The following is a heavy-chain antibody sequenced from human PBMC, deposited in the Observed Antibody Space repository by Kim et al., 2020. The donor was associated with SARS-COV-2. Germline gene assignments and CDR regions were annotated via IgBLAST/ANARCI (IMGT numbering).Heavy chain of an antibody. D-gene: IGHD3-9*01. CDR1: GFTFSSYW. Sequence: GGSLRLSCAASGFTFSSYWMSWVRQAPGKGLEWVANIKQDGSEKYYVDSVKGRFTISRDNAKNSLYLQMNSLRAEDTAVYYCAREVLRYFDWLLFRGAFDYWGQGTLVTVSS. CDR2: IKQDGSEK. V-gene: IGHV3-7*03. CDR3: AREVLRYFDWLLFRGAFDY. J-gene: IGHJ4*02.